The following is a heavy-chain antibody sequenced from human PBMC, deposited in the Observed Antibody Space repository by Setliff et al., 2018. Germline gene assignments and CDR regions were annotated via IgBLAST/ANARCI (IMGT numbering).Heavy chain of an antibody. CDR1: GGFIRDYY. Sequence: SETLSLTCTVSGGFIRDYYWNWIRQSPGKGLEWIGYIYYRGTTNYNSSLKSRVTISIDTSKNQFSLKVNSVTAADTAVYFCARVLVLGYNWFDPWGQGTLVTVSS. J-gene: IGHJ5*02. CDR2: IYYRGTT. V-gene: IGHV4-59*08. D-gene: IGHD3-10*01. CDR3: ARVLVLGYNWFDP.